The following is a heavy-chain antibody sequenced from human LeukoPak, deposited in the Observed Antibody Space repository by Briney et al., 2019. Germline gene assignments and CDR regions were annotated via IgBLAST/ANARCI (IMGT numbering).Heavy chain of an antibody. D-gene: IGHD2-2*01. CDR1: GYTFSNFG. CDR2: ISGNNDNP. CDR3: ARDGTSTDDY. J-gene: IGHJ4*02. Sequence: ASVKASCKTSGYTFSNFGINWVRQAPGQGLEWMGWISGNNDNPNYGQKFQGRFTVTTDSSTSTAYMELRNLRFDDTAVYYCARDGTSTDDYWGLGTLVTVSP. V-gene: IGHV1-18*01.